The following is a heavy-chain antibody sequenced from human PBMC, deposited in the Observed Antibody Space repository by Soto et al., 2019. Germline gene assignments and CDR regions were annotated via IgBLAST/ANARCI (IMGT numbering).Heavy chain of an antibody. V-gene: IGHV3-30*18. J-gene: IGHJ6*02. CDR2: ISYDGSNK. CDR1: GFTFSSYG. D-gene: IGHD5-12*01. Sequence: GGSLRLSCAASGFTFSSYGMHWVRQAPGKGLEWVAVISYDGSNKYYADSVKGRFTISRDNSKNTLYLQMNSLRAEDTAVYYCAKSIRAGGYESYYYYYGMDVWGQGTTVTVSS. CDR3: AKSIRAGGYESYYYYYGMDV.